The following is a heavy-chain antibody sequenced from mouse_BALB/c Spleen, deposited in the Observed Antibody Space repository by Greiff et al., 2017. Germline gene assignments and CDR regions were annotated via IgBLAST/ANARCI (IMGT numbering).Heavy chain of an antibody. D-gene: IGHD2-14*01. CDR2: ISYDGSN. J-gene: IGHJ4*01. CDR3: ARDDYRFYAMDY. V-gene: IGHV3-6*02. Sequence: EVKLQESGPGLVKPSQSLSLTCSVTGYSITSGYYWNWIRQFPGNKLEWMGYISYDGSNNYNPSLKNRISITRDTSKNQFFLKLNSVTTEDTATYYCARDDYRFYAMDYWGQGTSVTVSS. CDR1: GYSITSGYY.